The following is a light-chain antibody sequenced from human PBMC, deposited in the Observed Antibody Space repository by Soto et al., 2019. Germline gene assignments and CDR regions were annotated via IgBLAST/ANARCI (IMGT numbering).Light chain of an antibody. Sequence: QSVLTQPASVSGSPGQSITISCTGTSSDVGGYNYVSWYQQHPGKAPKLMIYDVSNRPSGVSNRFSGSKSGNTASLTISGLQAEDEADYYCSSYTSSSTLDRVFGTGTKLTVL. CDR2: DVS. CDR1: SSDVGGYNY. CDR3: SSYTSSSTLDRV. J-gene: IGLJ1*01. V-gene: IGLV2-14*03.